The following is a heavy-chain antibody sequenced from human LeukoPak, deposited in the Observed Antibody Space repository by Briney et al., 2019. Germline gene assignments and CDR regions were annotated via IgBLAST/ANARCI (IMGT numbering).Heavy chain of an antibody. Sequence: SETLSLTCAVYVGSFSGYYWSWIRQPPGKGLEWIGYISYSGSTNYNPSLKSRVTISVDTSRNQFSLKLSSVTAADTAVYYCARGRLGGSGSYYNVLDYWGQGTLVTVSS. CDR3: ARGRLGGSGSYYNVLDY. CDR2: ISYSGST. V-gene: IGHV4-59*01. CDR1: VGSFSGYY. D-gene: IGHD3-10*01. J-gene: IGHJ4*02.